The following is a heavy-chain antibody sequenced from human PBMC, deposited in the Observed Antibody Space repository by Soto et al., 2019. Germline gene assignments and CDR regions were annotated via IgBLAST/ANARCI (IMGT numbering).Heavy chain of an antibody. V-gene: IGHV5-10-1*01. CDR2: IDPSDSYT. CDR1: GYSFTSYW. J-gene: IGHJ4*02. Sequence: PGESLKISCKGSGYSFTSYWISWVRQMPGKGLEWMGRIDPSDSYTNYSPSFQGHVTISADKSISTAYLQWSSLKASDTAMYYCARLVGDYGNPNLFDYWGQGTLVTVSS. CDR3: ARLVGDYGNPNLFDY. D-gene: IGHD4-4*01.